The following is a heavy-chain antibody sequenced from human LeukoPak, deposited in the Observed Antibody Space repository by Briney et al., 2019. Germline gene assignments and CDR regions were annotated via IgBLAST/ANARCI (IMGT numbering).Heavy chain of an antibody. D-gene: IGHD1-14*01. Sequence: PGGSLRLSCAASGFTFSSYWMHWVRQAPGKGLVWVSRVKSDGSSTNYADSVKGRFTISRDNAKNTLHLQMNSLRAEDTAVYYCARGVSPPEALGDTFDVWGQGTLVTVSS. V-gene: IGHV3-74*01. CDR2: VKSDGSST. CDR1: GFTFSSYW. CDR3: ARGVSPPEALGDTFDV. J-gene: IGHJ3*01.